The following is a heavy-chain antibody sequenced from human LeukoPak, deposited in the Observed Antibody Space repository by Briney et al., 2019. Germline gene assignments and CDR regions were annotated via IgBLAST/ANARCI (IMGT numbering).Heavy chain of an antibody. Sequence: GGSLRLSCAASGFNFGSYWRNWPGQAQGKGLEWVANIRGDGSDKVYVGSVRGRFTISRDNADNSLYLQMNSLSVDDTAVYYCARGLNSAIDFWGQGTLVTVSS. CDR3: ARGLNSAIDF. J-gene: IGHJ4*02. V-gene: IGHV3-7*04. CDR1: GFNFGSYW. CDR2: IRGDGSDK.